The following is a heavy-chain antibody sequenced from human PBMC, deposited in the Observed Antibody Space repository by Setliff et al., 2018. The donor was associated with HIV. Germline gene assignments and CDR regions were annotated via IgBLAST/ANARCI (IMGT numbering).Heavy chain of an antibody. J-gene: IGHJ4*02. CDR1: GYTFTDYY. CDR2: INPNRGGT. V-gene: IGHV1-2*02. D-gene: IGHD5-18*01. CDR3: ARDYLDGYNSGYFDY. Sequence: ASVKVSCKASGYTFTDYYMHWVRQAPGQGLEWMGWINPNRGGTNYVQKFQGRVTMTRDTSITTAYMELSRVRSDDTAVYYCARDYLDGYNSGYFDYWGQGTLVTVSS.